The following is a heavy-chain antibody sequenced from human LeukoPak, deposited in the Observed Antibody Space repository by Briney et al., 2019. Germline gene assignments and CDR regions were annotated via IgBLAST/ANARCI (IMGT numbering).Heavy chain of an antibody. D-gene: IGHD6-19*01. CDR1: GFTFSGSW. J-gene: IGHJ4*02. V-gene: IGHV3-7*01. Sequence: GGSLRLSCAASGFTFSGSWMHWVRQAPGKGLVWVAHMNQDGSAIYSIDSVKGRFTISRDNDKNSLYLHMSGLTVADTAVYYCARTVPGHPDDYFDYWGQGTLVTVSS. CDR3: ARTVPGHPDDYFDY. CDR2: MNQDGSAI.